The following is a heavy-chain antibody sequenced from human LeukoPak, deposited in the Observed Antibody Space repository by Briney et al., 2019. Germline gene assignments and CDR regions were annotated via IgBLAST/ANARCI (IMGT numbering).Heavy chain of an antibody. J-gene: IGHJ5*02. CDR2: SRNKVNSYTA. CDR3: GRGPYSGYISSPEFAP. D-gene: IGHD6-13*01. Sequence: GSLRLSCVASGFTFSDHYMDWVRQAPGKGLEWVGRSRNKVNSYTAEYAASVKGRFTISRDGSQNSLYLQMNSLRAEDTAVYYCGRGPYSGYISSPEFAPWGQGTLVTVSS. V-gene: IGHV3-72*01. CDR1: GFTFSDHY.